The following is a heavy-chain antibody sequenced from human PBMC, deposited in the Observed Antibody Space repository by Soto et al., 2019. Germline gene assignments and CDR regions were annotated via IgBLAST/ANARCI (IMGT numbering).Heavy chain of an antibody. V-gene: IGHV3-23*01. CDR1: GFKFSNYA. CDR2: ISATGGGT. Sequence: GGSLRLSCAASGFKFSNYAMSWVRQAPGKGLEWVSLISATGGGTYYADSVKGRFTISRDNSHNTLYLQVHSLTAEDTAVYYCAKDRRAGGNSAFYFDFWSQGAQVTVS. D-gene: IGHD3-16*01. CDR3: AKDRRAGGNSAFYFDF. J-gene: IGHJ4*02.